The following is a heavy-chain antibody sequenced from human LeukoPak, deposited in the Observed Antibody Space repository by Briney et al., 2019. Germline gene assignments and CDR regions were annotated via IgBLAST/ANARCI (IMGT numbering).Heavy chain of an antibody. CDR2: ISSSSRYI. Sequence: GGSLRLSCAASGFTLSSYVMSWVRQAPGKGLEWVSSISSSSRYISYADSVKGRLTISRDNAKNSLYLQMNSLRAEDTAVYYCARVPGRGDGGYYYYYMDVWGKGTTVTVSS. V-gene: IGHV3-21*01. CDR3: ARVPGRGDGGYYYYYMDV. D-gene: IGHD1-14*01. J-gene: IGHJ6*03. CDR1: GFTLSSYV.